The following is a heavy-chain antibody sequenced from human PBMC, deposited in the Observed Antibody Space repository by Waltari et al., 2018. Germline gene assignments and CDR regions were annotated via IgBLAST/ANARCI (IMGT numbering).Heavy chain of an antibody. Sequence: EVQLVESGGGLVQPGGSLRLSCAASGITVGNNYMSWVRKAPGKGLELISLIYSSGRTYYADSVKGRFTISRDNSKNTLYLQMNSLRSEDTAVYFCARDPPGVAAAGPGRGWGQGTLVTVSS. D-gene: IGHD6-25*01. CDR3: ARDPPGVAAAGPGRG. J-gene: IGHJ4*02. CDR1: GITVGNNY. CDR2: IYSSGRT. V-gene: IGHV3-66*02.